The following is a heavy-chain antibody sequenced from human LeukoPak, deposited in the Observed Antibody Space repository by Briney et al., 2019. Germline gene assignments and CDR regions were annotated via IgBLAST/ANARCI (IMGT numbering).Heavy chain of an antibody. CDR3: ARDGVVVAATHGDYYYGMDV. CDR2: ISSSGSTI. D-gene: IGHD2-15*01. Sequence: GGSLRLSCAASGITFRNYGMHWVRQAPGKGLEWVSYISSSGSTIYYADSVKGRFTISRDNAKNSLYLQMNSLRAEDTAVYYCARDGVVVAATHGDYYYGMDVWGQGTTVTVSS. CDR1: GITFRNYG. J-gene: IGHJ6*02. V-gene: IGHV3-48*04.